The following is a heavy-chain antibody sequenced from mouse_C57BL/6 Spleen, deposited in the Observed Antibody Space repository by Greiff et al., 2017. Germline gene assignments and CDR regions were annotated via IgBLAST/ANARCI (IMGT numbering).Heavy chain of an antibody. V-gene: IGHV1-9*01. J-gene: IGHJ3*01. D-gene: IGHD4-1*01. CDR2: ILPGSGST. CDR1: GYTFTGYW. Sequence: QVQLQQSGAELMKPGASVKLSCKATGYTFTGYWIEWVKQRPGHGLEWIGEILPGSGSTNYNEKFKGKATFTADPSSTTAYMQLSRLTTEDSAIDYCARWDPRLAYWGQGTLVTVSA. CDR3: ARWDPRLAY.